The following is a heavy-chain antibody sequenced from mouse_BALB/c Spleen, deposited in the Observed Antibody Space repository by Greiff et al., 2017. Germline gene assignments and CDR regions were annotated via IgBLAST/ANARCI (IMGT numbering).Heavy chain of an antibody. Sequence: EVHLVESGGGLVKPGGSLKLSCAASGFTFSSYAMSWVRQTPEKRLEWVASISSGGSTYYPDSVKGRFTISRDNARNILYLQMSSLRSEDTAMYYCTRSLTTALDYWGQGTTLTVSS. D-gene: IGHD1-2*01. CDR3: TRSLTTALDY. V-gene: IGHV5-6-5*01. J-gene: IGHJ2*01. CDR2: ISSGGST. CDR1: GFTFSSYA.